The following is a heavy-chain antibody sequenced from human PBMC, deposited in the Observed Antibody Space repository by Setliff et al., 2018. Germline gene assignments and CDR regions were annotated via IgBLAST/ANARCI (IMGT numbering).Heavy chain of an antibody. Sequence: SETLSLTCAVYGGSFSGYYWGWIRQPPGKGLEWIGEINHSGSTNYNPSLKSRVTISVDTSKNQFSLKLSSVTAADTAVYYCARTLYDYDILTGPGYYFDYWGQGTLVTVSS. CDR2: INHSGST. CDR1: GGSFSGYY. CDR3: ARTLYDYDILTGPGYYFDY. J-gene: IGHJ4*02. D-gene: IGHD3-9*01. V-gene: IGHV4-34*01.